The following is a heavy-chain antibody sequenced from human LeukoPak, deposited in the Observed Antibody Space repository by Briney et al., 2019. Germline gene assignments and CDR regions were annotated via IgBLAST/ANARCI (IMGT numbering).Heavy chain of an antibody. CDR3: VYSGSYLGRIDQ. J-gene: IGHJ4*02. CDR2: IYYSGST. Sequence: SETLSLTCTVSGGSISSSSFYWGWIRQPPGKGLEWVGSIYYSGSTYYHPSLKSRVTISVDTSRNQCSPKLSSATAADTAVYYCVYSGSYLGRIDQWGQGTLVTVSS. V-gene: IGHV4-39*01. D-gene: IGHD1-26*01. CDR1: GGSISSSSFY.